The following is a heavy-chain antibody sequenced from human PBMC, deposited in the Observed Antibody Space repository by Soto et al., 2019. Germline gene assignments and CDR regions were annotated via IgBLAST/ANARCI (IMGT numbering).Heavy chain of an antibody. Sequence: PGESLKISCKGSGYSFTSYWIAWVRQVPGKGLEWMGIIYPGDSDTRYSPSFQGQVIISADRSITTAYLQMSSLKPSDSPIYYWANLPPRAQPLAVPYFDYWGQGTPVPVSP. V-gene: IGHV5-51*01. CDR3: ANLPPRAQPLAVPYFDY. D-gene: IGHD1-1*01. J-gene: IGHJ4*02. CDR1: GYSFTSYW. CDR2: IYPGDSDT.